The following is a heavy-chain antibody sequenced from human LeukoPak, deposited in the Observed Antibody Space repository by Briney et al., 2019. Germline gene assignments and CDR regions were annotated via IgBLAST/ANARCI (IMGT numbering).Heavy chain of an antibody. CDR3: ARRGRSLIAAAGPHKV. Sequence: PSETLSLTCTVSGYSISTGYYWSWIRQPPGKGLEWIGEINHSGSTNYNPSLKSRVTISVDTSKNQFSLKLSSVTAADTAVYYCARRGRSLIAAAGPHKVWGRGTLVTVSS. V-gene: IGHV4-34*01. J-gene: IGHJ4*02. D-gene: IGHD6-13*01. CDR2: INHSGST. CDR1: GYSISTGYY.